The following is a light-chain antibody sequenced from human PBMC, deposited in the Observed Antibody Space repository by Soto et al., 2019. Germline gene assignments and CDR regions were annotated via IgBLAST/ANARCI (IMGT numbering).Light chain of an antibody. V-gene: IGKV3-15*01. CDR2: DAS. CDR1: RSISIS. CDR3: HQYNNWPFYT. J-gene: IGKJ2*01. Sequence: EIVMTQSPATLSVSPGDTATLSCRASRSISISLAWYQQKPGQAPRLLIYDASTRATGVPARFTGGGSGTEFTLTISSLQSEDFGVYYCHQYNNWPFYTFGQGTKLEIK.